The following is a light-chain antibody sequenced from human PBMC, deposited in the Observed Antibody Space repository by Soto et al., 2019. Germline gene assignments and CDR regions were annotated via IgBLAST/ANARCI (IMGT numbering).Light chain of an antibody. J-gene: IGKJ1*01. CDR1: QSVSSN. CDR3: QQYHDWPPWT. V-gene: IGKV3-15*01. CDR2: GAS. Sequence: ETVMTQSPATRSVSPGERATLSCRASQSVSSNLAWYQQKPGQAPRLLIYGASTRATGIPTRFSGRGSGTEFTLTISRLQSDDFALYYCQQYHDWPPWTFGQGTKVEVK.